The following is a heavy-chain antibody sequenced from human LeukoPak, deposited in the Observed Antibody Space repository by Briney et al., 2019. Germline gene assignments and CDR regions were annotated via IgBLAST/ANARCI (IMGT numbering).Heavy chain of an antibody. CDR1: GCTFTSYD. J-gene: IGHJ6*03. V-gene: IGHV1-8*03. CDR3: ARGRTFSSSWYRSDYYYYMDV. D-gene: IGHD6-13*01. CDR2: MNPISGNT. Sequence: ASVKVSCKASGCTFTSYDINWVRQATGQGLEWMGWMNPISGNTGYAQKFQGRVTITRNTSISTAYMELSSLRSEDTAVYYCARGRTFSSSWYRSDYYYYMDVWGKGTTVTVSS.